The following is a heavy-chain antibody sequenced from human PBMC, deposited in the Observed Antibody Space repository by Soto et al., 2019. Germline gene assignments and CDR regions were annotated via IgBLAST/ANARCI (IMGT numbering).Heavy chain of an antibody. CDR2: ISCDGSNK. Sequence: QVQLVESGGGVVQPGRSLRLSCAASGFTFSHYGIHWVRQAPGKGLEWLAVISCDGSNKHYADSVKGRFTVSRDNPKNTLYLQMNSPRAEDTAVYFCARYSGKYQGPIDYWGQGTLVTVSS. V-gene: IGHV3-30*03. D-gene: IGHD1-26*01. CDR3: ARYSGKYQGPIDY. CDR1: GFTFSHYG. J-gene: IGHJ4*02.